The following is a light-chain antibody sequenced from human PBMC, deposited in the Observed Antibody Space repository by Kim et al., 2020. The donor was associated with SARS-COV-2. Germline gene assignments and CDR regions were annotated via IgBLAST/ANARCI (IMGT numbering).Light chain of an antibody. CDR3: QQSYSTPRT. Sequence: ASVGDRVSITCRASQTISSYLNWYQQRPGRAPTLLIYAASSLQSGVPSRFSGSGAGTDFTLTISSLQPEDFATYYCQQSYSTPRTFGQGTKVEIK. V-gene: IGKV1-39*01. CDR1: QTISSY. CDR2: AAS. J-gene: IGKJ1*01.